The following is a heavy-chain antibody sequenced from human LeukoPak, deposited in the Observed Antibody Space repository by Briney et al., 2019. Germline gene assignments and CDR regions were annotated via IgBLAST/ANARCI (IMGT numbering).Heavy chain of an antibody. CDR2: ISSSSSYI. J-gene: IGHJ4*02. V-gene: IGHV3-21*01. CDR1: GFTFSSYS. Sequence: PGGSLRLSCAASGFTFSSYSMNWVRQAPGKGLEWVSSISSSSSYIYYADSVKGRFTISRDNAKNSLYLQMNSLRAEDTAVYYCARAITIFGVDYYFDYWGQGTLVTVSS. D-gene: IGHD3-3*01. CDR3: ARAITIFGVDYYFDY.